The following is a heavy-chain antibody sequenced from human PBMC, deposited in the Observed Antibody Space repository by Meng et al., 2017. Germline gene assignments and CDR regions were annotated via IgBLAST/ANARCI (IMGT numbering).Heavy chain of an antibody. CDR1: GFTFSSYW. J-gene: IGHJ4*02. D-gene: IGHD1-26*01. CDR3: ARDSGYSGSYFDY. CDR2: INSDGSST. Sequence: GESLKISCAASGFTFSSYWMHWVRQAPGKGLVWVSRINSDGSSTSYADSVKGRFTISRDNAKNTPYLQMNSLRAEDTAVYYCARDSGYSGSYFDYWGQGTLVTVSS. V-gene: IGHV3-74*01.